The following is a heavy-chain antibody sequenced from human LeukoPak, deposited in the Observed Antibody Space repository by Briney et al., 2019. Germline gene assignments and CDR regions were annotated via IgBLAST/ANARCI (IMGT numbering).Heavy chain of an antibody. V-gene: IGHV3-11*01. D-gene: IGHD5-18*01. Sequence: GGSLRLSCAASGFTFSDYYMSWIRQAPGKGLEWVSYISSSGSTIYYADSVKGRFTISRDNAKNSLCLQMNSLRAEDTAVYYCARVGGVDTAMVTRYYYYGMDVWGQGTTVTVSS. CDR3: ARVGGVDTAMVTRYYYYGMDV. CDR2: ISSSGSTI. CDR1: GFTFSDYY. J-gene: IGHJ6*02.